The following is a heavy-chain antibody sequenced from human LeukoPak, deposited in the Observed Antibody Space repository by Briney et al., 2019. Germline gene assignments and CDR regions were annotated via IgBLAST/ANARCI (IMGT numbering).Heavy chain of an antibody. Sequence: GGSLRLSCAASGFTFDDYAMHWVRQAPGKGLEWVTGISWNSGSIGYADSVKGRFTISRDNDKTSLYLQMNSLRAEDTALYYCAKAPYSNNYFDYWGQGTLVTVSS. V-gene: IGHV3-9*01. J-gene: IGHJ4*02. D-gene: IGHD4-4*01. CDR1: GFTFDDYA. CDR2: ISWNSGSI. CDR3: AKAPYSNNYFDY.